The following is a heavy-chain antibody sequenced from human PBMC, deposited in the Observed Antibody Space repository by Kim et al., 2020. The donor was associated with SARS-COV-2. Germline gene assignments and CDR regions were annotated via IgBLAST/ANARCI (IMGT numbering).Heavy chain of an antibody. CDR2: INHSGST. CDR1: GGSFSGYY. D-gene: IGHD4-17*01. V-gene: IGHV4-34*01. J-gene: IGHJ5*02. Sequence: SETLSLTCAVYGGSFSGYYWSWIRQPPGKGLEWIGEINHSGSTNYNPSLKSRVTISVDTSKNQFSLKLSSVTAADTAVYYCARGRRRSTVTESDWFDPWGQGTLVTVSS. CDR3: ARGRRRSTVTESDWFDP.